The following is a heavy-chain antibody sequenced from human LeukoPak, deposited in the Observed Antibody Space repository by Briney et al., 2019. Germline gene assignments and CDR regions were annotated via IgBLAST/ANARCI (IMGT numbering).Heavy chain of an antibody. CDR1: GYTFTSYG. Sequence: ASVEVSCKASGYTFTSYGISWVRQAPGQGLEWMGWTSAYNGNTNYAQKLQGRVTMTTDTSTSTAYMELRSLRSDDAAVYYCARTPITMVRGKDWFDPWGQGTLVTVSS. D-gene: IGHD3-10*01. CDR3: ARTPITMVRGKDWFDP. V-gene: IGHV1-18*04. J-gene: IGHJ5*02. CDR2: TSAYNGNT.